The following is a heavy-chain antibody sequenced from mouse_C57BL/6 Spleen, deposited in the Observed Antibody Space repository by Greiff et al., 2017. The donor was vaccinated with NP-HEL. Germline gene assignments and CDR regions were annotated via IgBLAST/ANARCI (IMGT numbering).Heavy chain of an antibody. D-gene: IGHD4-1*01. CDR2: IYPGDGDT. Sequence: QVQLQQSGAELVKPGASVKISCKASGYAFSSYWMNWVKQRPGKGLEWIGQIYPGDGDTNYNGKFKGKATLTADKSSSTAYMQLSSLTSEDSAVYFCARWDLPRGFDYWGQGTTLTVSS. V-gene: IGHV1-80*01. CDR1: GYAFSSYW. CDR3: ARWDLPRGFDY. J-gene: IGHJ2*01.